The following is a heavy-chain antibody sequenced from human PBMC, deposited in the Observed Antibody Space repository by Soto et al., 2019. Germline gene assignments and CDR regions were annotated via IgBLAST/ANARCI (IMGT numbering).Heavy chain of an antibody. CDR1: GFTFSSHW. CDR2: INIDGNST. D-gene: IGHD6-19*01. J-gene: IGHJ5*02. Sequence: GGSLRLSCAASGFTFSSHWMHWVRQVPGKGLVWVARINIDGNSTTYADSVKGRFTISRDNAKNMLYLQMNSLRAEDTAVYYCARDPKALTISIAGFNCFDTWGQGTLVTVSS. CDR3: ARDPKALTISIAGFNCFDT. V-gene: IGHV3-74*01.